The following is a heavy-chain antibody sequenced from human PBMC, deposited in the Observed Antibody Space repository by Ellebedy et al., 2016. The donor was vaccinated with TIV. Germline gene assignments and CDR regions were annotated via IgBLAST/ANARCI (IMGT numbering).Heavy chain of an antibody. D-gene: IGHD4-17*01. CDR3: ASTRTMGRYGDYVKDYGMDV. V-gene: IGHV5-10-1*01. CDR2: IDPSDSYT. J-gene: IGHJ6*02. CDR1: GYSFTSYW. Sequence: GESLKISXKGSGYSFTSYWISWVRQMPGKGLEWMGRIDPSDSYTNYSPSFQGHVTISADKSISTAYLQWSSLKASDTAMYYCASTRTMGRYGDYVKDYGMDVWGQGTTVTVSS.